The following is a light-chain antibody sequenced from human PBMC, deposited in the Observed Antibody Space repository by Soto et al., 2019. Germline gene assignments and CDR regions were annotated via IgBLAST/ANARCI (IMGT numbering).Light chain of an antibody. CDR2: DNN. Sequence: QSVLTQSPSVSAAPGQKVTISCSGSSSNIGNNYVSWYQQLPGTAPKLLIYDNNKRPSGIPDRFSGSKSGTSGTLDITGLQTGDDADYYCATWDGSLPGEVFGGGTKLTVL. V-gene: IGLV1-51*01. CDR3: ATWDGSLPGEV. J-gene: IGLJ2*01. CDR1: SSNIGNNY.